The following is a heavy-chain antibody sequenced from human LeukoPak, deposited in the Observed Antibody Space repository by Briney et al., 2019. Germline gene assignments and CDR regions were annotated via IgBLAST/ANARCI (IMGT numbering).Heavy chain of an antibody. Sequence: GGSLRLSCAASGFTFSGYGMHWVRQAPGKGLEWVAVISYDGSNKYYADSVKGRFTISRDNSKNTLYLQMNSLRAEDTAVYYCAKDWGGYSGSYKSDYWGQGTLVTVSS. CDR3: AKDWGGYSGSYKSDY. CDR1: GFTFSGYG. V-gene: IGHV3-30*18. CDR2: ISYDGSNK. D-gene: IGHD1-26*01. J-gene: IGHJ4*02.